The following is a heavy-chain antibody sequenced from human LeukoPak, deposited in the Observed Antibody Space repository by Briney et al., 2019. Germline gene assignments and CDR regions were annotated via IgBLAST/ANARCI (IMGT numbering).Heavy chain of an antibody. CDR2: IYYSGST. V-gene: IGHV4-39*07. J-gene: IGHJ3*02. D-gene: IGHD3-16*02. CDR1: GGSISSSSYY. Sequence: SETLSLTCTISGGSISSSSYYWGWIRQPPGKGLEWIGSIYYSGSTYYNPSLKSRVTISVDTSKNQFSLKLSSVTAADTAVYYCARADDYVWGRYPGAFDIWGQGTMVTVSS. CDR3: ARADDYVWGRYPGAFDI.